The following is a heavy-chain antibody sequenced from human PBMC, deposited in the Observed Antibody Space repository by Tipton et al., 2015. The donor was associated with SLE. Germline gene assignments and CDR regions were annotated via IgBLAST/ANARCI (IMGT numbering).Heavy chain of an antibody. D-gene: IGHD3-3*02. CDR3: VKDPCISD. CDR2: IYGGGAS. J-gene: IGHJ3*01. Sequence: SLRLSCAAFGFSFSSSAMSWVRQAPGKGLEWVSLIYGGGASKYADSVKGRFTMSRDNSKNTLYLQMNRLRPEDTAVYYCVKDPCISDWGHGTMVTVSS. CDR1: GFSFSSSA. V-gene: IGHV3-23*03.